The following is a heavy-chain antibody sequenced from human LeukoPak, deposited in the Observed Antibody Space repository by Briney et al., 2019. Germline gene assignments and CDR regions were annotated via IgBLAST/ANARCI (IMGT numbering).Heavy chain of an antibody. J-gene: IGHJ4*02. CDR2: VSYDGTDK. V-gene: IGHV3-30*04. CDR1: GFTFSSYA. Sequence: PGGSLRLSCAASGFTFSSYAIHWVRQAPGKGLEWVAGVSYDGTDKYYADSGKGRFSIARDNSKNTLFLQMNSLKPEDTAVFYCARVGHILGAKLDYWGQGTLVTVSS. CDR3: ARVGHILGAKLDY. D-gene: IGHD1-26*01.